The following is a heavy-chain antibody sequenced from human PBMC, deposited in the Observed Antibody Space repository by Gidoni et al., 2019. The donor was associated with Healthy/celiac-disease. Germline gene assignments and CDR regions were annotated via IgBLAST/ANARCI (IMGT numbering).Heavy chain of an antibody. V-gene: IGHV1-69*04. Sequence: QVQLVQSGAEVKKPGSSVQVSCKASGGTFSSYAISWVRQAPGQGLEWMVRIIPILGIANYAQKFQGRVTITADKSTSTAYMELSSLRSEDTAVYYCARDRDVEMAPGDAFDIWGQGTMVTVSS. CDR3: ARDRDVEMAPGDAFDI. CDR1: GGTFSSYA. D-gene: IGHD3-10*01. J-gene: IGHJ3*02. CDR2: IIPILGIA.